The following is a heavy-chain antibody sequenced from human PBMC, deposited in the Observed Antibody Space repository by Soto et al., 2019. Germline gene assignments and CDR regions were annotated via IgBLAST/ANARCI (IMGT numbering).Heavy chain of an antibody. CDR2: INSGSTSV. Sequence: EVQLVESGGGLVQPGGSLRLSCVASGFTFNSYSMNWVRQAPGKGLEWISYINSGSTSVFYADSVQGRFTISRDNAKNSLYLQMNSLGAEDTAVYYCASSTSPDAYWGQGTLVTVSS. V-gene: IGHV3-48*01. J-gene: IGHJ4*02. D-gene: IGHD2-2*01. CDR3: ASSTSPDAY. CDR1: GFTFNSYS.